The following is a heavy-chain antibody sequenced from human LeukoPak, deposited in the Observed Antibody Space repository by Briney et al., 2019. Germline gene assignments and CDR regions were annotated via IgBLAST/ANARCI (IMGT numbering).Heavy chain of an antibody. J-gene: IGHJ6*04. D-gene: IGHD3-10*01. Sequence: GESLQISCKGSGYSFTSYWISWVRQMPGKGLEWMGRIDPSDSYTNYSPSFQGHVTISADKSISTAYLQWSSLKASDTAMYYCARLRIGYYGSGSYQYYGMDVWGKGNTVTVSS. CDR3: ARLRIGYYGSGSYQYYGMDV. CDR1: GYSFTSYW. V-gene: IGHV5-10-1*01. CDR2: IDPSDSYT.